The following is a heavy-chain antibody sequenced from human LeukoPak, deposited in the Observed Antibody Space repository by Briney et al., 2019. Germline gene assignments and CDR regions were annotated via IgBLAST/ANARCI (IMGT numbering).Heavy chain of an antibody. CDR2: IIPSGGST. V-gene: IGHV1-46*01. CDR3: ARGAPTTRIGAGRFDY. Sequence: ASVKVSCKAFGYSLTNYYVHWGRQAPGQGVEWRGEIIPSGGSTRYAQKFQGRITVTRDTYTNTVYMDLSSLRSEDTATYYCARGAPTTRIGAGRFDYWGQGSLLTVA. CDR1: GYSLTNYY. J-gene: IGHJ4*02. D-gene: IGHD5-12*01.